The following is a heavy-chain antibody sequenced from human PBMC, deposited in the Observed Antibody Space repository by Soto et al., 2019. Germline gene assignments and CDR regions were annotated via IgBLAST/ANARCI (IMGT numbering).Heavy chain of an antibody. CDR2: LSWNSGNI. CDR3: ANAPQWAGYWYFDL. CDR1: GFSFEAYA. V-gene: IGHV3-9*01. J-gene: IGHJ2*01. Sequence: EVQLVESGGGLEQPGRSLRLSCAASGFSFEAYAMHWVRQVPGKGLEWVSGLSWNSGNIGYADSVKGRFTISRDNAKNSLYLQMNSLGVEDTALYYCANAPQWAGYWYFDLWGRGTLVTVSS. D-gene: IGHD1-26*01.